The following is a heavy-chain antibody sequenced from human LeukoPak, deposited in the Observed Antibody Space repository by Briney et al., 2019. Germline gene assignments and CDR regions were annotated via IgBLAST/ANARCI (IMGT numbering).Heavy chain of an antibody. V-gene: IGHV5-51*01. CDR2: IYPGDSDT. CDR1: GYNFYNSW. CDR3: ARELPGSHGELLAFDF. Sequence: PGEPLKISCKGSGYNFYNSWLGWVRQRPGKGLEWMGIIYPGDSDTRYSPSFQGQVTMSVDKSINTAYLQWSSLKASDSAIYFCARELPGSHGELLAFDFWGPGTLVTVAS. D-gene: IGHD1-26*01. J-gene: IGHJ4*02.